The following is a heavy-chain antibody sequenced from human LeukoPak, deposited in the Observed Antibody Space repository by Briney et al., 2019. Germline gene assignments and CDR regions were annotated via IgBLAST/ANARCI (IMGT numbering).Heavy chain of an antibody. V-gene: IGHV3-21*01. CDR1: GFTFSSYS. D-gene: IGHD2-15*01. J-gene: IGHJ4*02. CDR2: ISSSSSYI. Sequence: GGSLRLSCAASGFTFSSYSMNWARQAPGKGLEWVSSISSSSSYIYYADSVKGRFTISRDNAKNSLYLQMNSLRAEDTAVYYCARGRCSGGSCNDYWGQGTLVTVSS. CDR3: ARGRCSGGSCNDY.